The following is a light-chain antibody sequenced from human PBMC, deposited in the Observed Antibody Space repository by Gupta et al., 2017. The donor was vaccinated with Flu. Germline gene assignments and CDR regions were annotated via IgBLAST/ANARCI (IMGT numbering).Light chain of an antibody. CDR2: LGY. CDR3: RQALQTPYT. J-gene: IGKJ2*01. Sequence: DIVMTQSPLPLPVTPGEPASISCTSSQGLLFSNGYNYLDWYLQKPGQSPQLLIYLGYNRAAGGPDRFSGSGSGTDFTLKISRVEAEDVGVYYCRQALQTPYTFGQGTKMEI. CDR1: QGLLFSNGYNY. V-gene: IGKV2-28*01.